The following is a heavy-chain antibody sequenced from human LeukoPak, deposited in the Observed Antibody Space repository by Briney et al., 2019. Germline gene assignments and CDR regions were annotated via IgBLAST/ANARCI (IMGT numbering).Heavy chain of an antibody. J-gene: IGHJ5*02. CDR1: GGSISSSSYY. V-gene: IGHV4-39*07. CDR2: IYYSGST. Sequence: PSETLSLTCTVSGGSISSSSYYWGWIRQPPGKGLEWVGSIYYSGSTYYNPSLKSRVTISVDTSKNQFSLKLSSVTAADTAVYYCARDLDDYDILTGYQYNWFDPWGQGTLVTVSS. CDR3: ARDLDDYDILTGYQYNWFDP. D-gene: IGHD3-9*01.